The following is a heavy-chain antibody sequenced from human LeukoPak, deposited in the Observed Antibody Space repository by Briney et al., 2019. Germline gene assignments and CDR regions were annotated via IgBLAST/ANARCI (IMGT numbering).Heavy chain of an antibody. CDR2: IYYSGST. CDR1: GGSISSSSYY. D-gene: IGHD6-19*01. Sequence: SETLSLTCTVSGGSISSSSYYWGWLRQPPGKGLEWIGSIYYSGSTNYNPSLKSRVSMALDTSKNQFSLKLSSVTAADTAVYYCARARTYSSGWQPFDYWGQGTLVTVSS. J-gene: IGHJ4*02. CDR3: ARARTYSSGWQPFDY. V-gene: IGHV4-39*07.